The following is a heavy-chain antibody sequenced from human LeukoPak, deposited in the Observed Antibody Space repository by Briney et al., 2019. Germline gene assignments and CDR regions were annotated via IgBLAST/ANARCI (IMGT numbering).Heavy chain of an antibody. D-gene: IGHD1-7*01. CDR1: GGSISSYY. J-gene: IGHJ4*02. V-gene: IGHV4-4*07. CDR3: ARSITGTVFDY. CDR2: IYISGST. Sequence: KPSETLSLTCTVSGGSISSYYWSWARQPAGKGLEWIGRIYISGSTNYNPSLKTRVTISIDKSKNQFSLKLSSVTAADTAVYYCARSITGTVFDYWGQGTLVTVSS.